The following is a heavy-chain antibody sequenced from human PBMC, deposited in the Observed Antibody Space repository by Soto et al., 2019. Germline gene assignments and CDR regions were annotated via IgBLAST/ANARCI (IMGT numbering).Heavy chain of an antibody. CDR2: ITGSGNTI. D-gene: IGHD6-13*01. CDR3: ARRAATGTSWFDP. Sequence: EVQLVESGGGLVRPGGSLRLSCVASGFTFSSYSMNWVRQAPGKGLEWVSYITGSGNTIYYADSVRGRFTISRDNARNSLYLQMNSLTDEDTAVYYCARRAATGTSWFDPWGQGTLVTVSS. V-gene: IGHV3-48*02. J-gene: IGHJ5*02. CDR1: GFTFSSYS.